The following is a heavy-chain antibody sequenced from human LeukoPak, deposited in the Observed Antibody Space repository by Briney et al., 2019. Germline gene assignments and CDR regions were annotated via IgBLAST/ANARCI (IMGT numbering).Heavy chain of an antibody. CDR3: ARAGNWYDNWFDP. CDR1: GYTFTSYG. D-gene: IGHD6-13*01. J-gene: IGHJ5*02. Sequence: GASVKVSCKASGYTFTSYGISWVRQAPGQGLEWMGWINPNSGGTNYAQKFQGRVTMTRDTSISTAYMELSRLRSDDTAVYYCARAGNWYDNWFDPWGQGTLVTVSS. V-gene: IGHV1-2*02. CDR2: INPNSGGT.